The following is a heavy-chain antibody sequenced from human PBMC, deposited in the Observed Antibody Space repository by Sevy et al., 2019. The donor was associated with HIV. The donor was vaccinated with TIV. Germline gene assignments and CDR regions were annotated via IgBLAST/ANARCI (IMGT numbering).Heavy chain of an antibody. CDR3: ARDRAYSALDY. D-gene: IGHD5-18*01. Sequence: GGSLRLSCVASGFTFSGSWMTWVRQAPGKGLERIAFMNEDGGRLGYVDSVRGRFTISRENTKNSLYLQMNSLRAEDTAVYFCARDRAYSALDYWGQGTLVTVSS. CDR1: GFTFSGSW. J-gene: IGHJ4*02. CDR2: MNEDGGRL. V-gene: IGHV3-7*01.